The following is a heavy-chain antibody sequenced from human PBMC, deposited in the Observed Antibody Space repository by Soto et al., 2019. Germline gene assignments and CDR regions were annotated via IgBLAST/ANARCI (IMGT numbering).Heavy chain of an antibody. V-gene: IGHV1-18*01. CDR2: ISGDNGIT. Sequence: QVRLEQSGAEVKKPGASVKVSCKASDYTFIKYGISWVRQVPGQGLEWMGWISGDNGITNYAPKLQGRLTMTTDTSTSTAYMELRSLRSDDTAVYYCASAYWFGESSLWVQGTMVTVSS. D-gene: IGHD3-10*01. J-gene: IGHJ3*01. CDR1: DYTFIKYG. CDR3: ASAYWFGESSL.